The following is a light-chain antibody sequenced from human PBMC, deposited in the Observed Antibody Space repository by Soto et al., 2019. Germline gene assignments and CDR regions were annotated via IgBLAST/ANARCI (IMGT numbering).Light chain of an antibody. Sequence: AIQLTQSPSSLSASVGDRVTITCRASQGISSAFAWYQQKPGKVPKLLIYDASSLESGVPSRFTGSGSGTDFTLPISSLQPEDFATYYCQQFDTYPLTFGQGTRLEIK. CDR3: QQFDTYPLT. CDR1: QGISSA. CDR2: DAS. J-gene: IGKJ5*01. V-gene: IGKV1-13*02.